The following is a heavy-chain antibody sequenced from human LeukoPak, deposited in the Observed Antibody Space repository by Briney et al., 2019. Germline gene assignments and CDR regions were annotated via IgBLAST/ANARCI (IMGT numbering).Heavy chain of an antibody. D-gene: IGHD6-6*01. Sequence: SETLSLTCTVSGGSISSGGHYWSWIRQHPGKGLEWIGYIYYSGSTYYNPSLKSRVTISVDTSKNQFSLKLSSVTAADTAVYYCARFRYSSSSSFDYWGQGTLVTVSS. CDR1: GGSISSGGHY. V-gene: IGHV4-31*03. CDR3: ARFRYSSSSSFDY. CDR2: IYYSGST. J-gene: IGHJ4*02.